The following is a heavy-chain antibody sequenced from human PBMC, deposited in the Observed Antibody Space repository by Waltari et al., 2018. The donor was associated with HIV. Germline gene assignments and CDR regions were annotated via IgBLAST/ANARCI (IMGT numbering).Heavy chain of an antibody. Sequence: EVQLVESGGGLVQPGGSLRLSCAASGFTFSSYSMNWVRQAPGKGLELVSYISSSSSTIYYADSVKGRFTISRDNAKNSLYLQMNSLRDEDTAVYYCARSRDIVVGPGAGGDYWGQGTLVTVSS. J-gene: IGHJ4*02. CDR3: ARSRDIVVGPGAGGDY. D-gene: IGHD2-2*01. CDR2: ISSSSSTI. V-gene: IGHV3-48*02. CDR1: GFTFSSYS.